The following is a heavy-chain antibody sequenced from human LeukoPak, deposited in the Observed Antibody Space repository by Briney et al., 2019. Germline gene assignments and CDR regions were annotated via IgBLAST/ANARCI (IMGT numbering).Heavy chain of an antibody. CDR3: ASNTYYDFWSGNL. Sequence: GGSLRLSCAASGFTVSSNYMSWVRQAPGKGLEWVSVIYSGGSTYYADSVKGRFTISRDNSKNTLYLQMNSLRAEDTAVYYCASNTYYDFWSGNLWRQGTLVTVSS. CDR2: IYSGGST. CDR1: GFTVSSNY. D-gene: IGHD3-3*01. J-gene: IGHJ5*02. V-gene: IGHV3-53*01.